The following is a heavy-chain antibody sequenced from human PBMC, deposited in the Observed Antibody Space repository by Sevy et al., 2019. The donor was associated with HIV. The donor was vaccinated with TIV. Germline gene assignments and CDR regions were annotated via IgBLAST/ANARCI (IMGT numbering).Heavy chain of an antibody. CDR3: AKAQVVPAVTYYYYGMDV. J-gene: IGHJ6*02. CDR2: ISGSGGST. CDR1: GFTFSSYA. Sequence: GGSLRLSCAASGFTFSSYAMSWVRQAPGKGLEWVSAISGSGGSTYYADSVKGRFTISRDNSKNTLYRQMNSLRAEDTAVYYCAKAQVVPAVTYYYYGMDVWGQGTTVTVSS. V-gene: IGHV3-23*01. D-gene: IGHD2-2*01.